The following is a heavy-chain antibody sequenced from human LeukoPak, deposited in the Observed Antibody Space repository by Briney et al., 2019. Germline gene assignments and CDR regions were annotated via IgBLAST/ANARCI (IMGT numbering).Heavy chain of an antibody. CDR2: ISYDGSNK. Sequence: PGGSLRLSCAASGFTFSSFPMSWVRQAPGKGLEWVAVISYDGSNKYYADSVKGRFTISRDNSKNTLYLQMNSLRAEDTAVYYCARDILPPDYWGQGTLVTVSS. CDR1: GFTFSSFP. V-gene: IGHV3-30*04. CDR3: ARDILPPDY. J-gene: IGHJ4*02.